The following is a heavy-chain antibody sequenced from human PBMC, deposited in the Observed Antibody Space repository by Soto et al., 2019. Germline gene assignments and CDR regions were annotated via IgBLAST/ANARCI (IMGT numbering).Heavy chain of an antibody. CDR2: INSDGSST. CDR3: ARGYSGYDDGEYYYYYMDV. J-gene: IGHJ6*03. V-gene: IGHV3-74*01. D-gene: IGHD5-12*01. Sequence: WVSRINSDGSSTIYADSVKGRFTISRDNAKNSLYLQMNSLRAEDTAVYYCARGYSGYDDGEYYYYYMDVWGKGTTVTVS.